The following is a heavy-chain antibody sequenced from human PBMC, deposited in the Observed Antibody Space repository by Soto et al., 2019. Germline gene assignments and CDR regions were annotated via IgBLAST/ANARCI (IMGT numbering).Heavy chain of an antibody. J-gene: IGHJ6*02. CDR3: VQSRCGGDCLQSYSSHSYYGLDV. Sequence: QITLKESGPTLAKPTQTLTLTCTISGLSLSTTGVGVGWIRQPPGKALEWLALIYWDDDKRYSPSLKSRLTITKDTSKNQVVLTMTNMDPVDTATYYCVQSRCGGDCLQSYSSHSYYGLDVWGQGTTVTVSS. V-gene: IGHV2-5*02. CDR1: GLSLSTTGVG. CDR2: IYWDDDK. D-gene: IGHD2-21*02.